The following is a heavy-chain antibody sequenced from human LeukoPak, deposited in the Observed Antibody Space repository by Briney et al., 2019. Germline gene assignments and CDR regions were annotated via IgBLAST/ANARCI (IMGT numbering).Heavy chain of an antibody. Sequence: SETLSLTCAVYGGSFSGYYWSWLRQPPGKGLEWIGEINHSGSTNYNPSLKSRVTMSVDTSKNQFSLKLSSVTAADTAVYYCARERGTNIVVVPAAKGPWFDPWGQGTLVTVSS. CDR2: INHSGST. CDR3: ARERGTNIVVVPAAKGPWFDP. V-gene: IGHV4-34*01. J-gene: IGHJ5*02. CDR1: GGSFSGYY. D-gene: IGHD2-2*01.